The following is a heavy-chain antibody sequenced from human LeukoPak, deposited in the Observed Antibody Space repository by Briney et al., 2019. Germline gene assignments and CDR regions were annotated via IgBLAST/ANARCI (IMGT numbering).Heavy chain of an antibody. J-gene: IGHJ1*01. Sequence: GASVKVSCTASGGTFSSYAISWVRQAPGQGLEWMGGIIPIFGTANYAQKFQGRVTITTDESTSTAYMELSSLRSEDTAVYYCASEPGIAAAGQYFQHWGQGTLVTVSS. D-gene: IGHD6-13*01. V-gene: IGHV1-69*05. CDR1: GGTFSSYA. CDR2: IIPIFGTA. CDR3: ASEPGIAAAGQYFQH.